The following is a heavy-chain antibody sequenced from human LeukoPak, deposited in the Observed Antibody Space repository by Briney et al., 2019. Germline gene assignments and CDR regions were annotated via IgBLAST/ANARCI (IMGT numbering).Heavy chain of an antibody. J-gene: IGHJ3*02. CDR2: MYYSGST. Sequence: SETLSLTCTVSGGSIISNNYYWGWIRQPPGKGLEWIGSMYYSGSTYHNPSLKSRVTISVDTSKNQFSLELTSVTAADTAVYYCARRNLNWESFDIWGQGTMVTVSS. CDR3: ARRNLNWESFDI. D-gene: IGHD7-27*01. CDR1: GGSIISNNYY. V-gene: IGHV4-39*01.